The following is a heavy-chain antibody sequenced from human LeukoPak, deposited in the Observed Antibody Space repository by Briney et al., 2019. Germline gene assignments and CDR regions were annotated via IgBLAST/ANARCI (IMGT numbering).Heavy chain of an antibody. D-gene: IGHD5-18*01. J-gene: IGHJ4*02. CDR2: ISSSRSII. V-gene: IGHV3-48*01. CDR3: ARARGYSYGYSDY. Sequence: GGPLRLSCAASGFTFSSYSMNWVRQAAGKGLEWVSYISSSRSIIDYADSVKGRFTISRDNAKNSLYLQMNSLRAEDTAVYYCARARGYSYGYSDYWGQGTLVTVSS. CDR1: GFTFSSYS.